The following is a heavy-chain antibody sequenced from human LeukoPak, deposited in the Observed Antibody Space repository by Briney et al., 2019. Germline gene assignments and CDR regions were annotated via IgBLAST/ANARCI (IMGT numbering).Heavy chain of an antibody. D-gene: IGHD3-22*01. J-gene: IGHJ4*02. CDR3: ASSYSDSSGYYRNFDY. V-gene: IGHV4-59*01. Sequence: SETLSLTCTASGGSISSYYWSWIRQPPGKGLEWIGYIYYSGSTNYNPSLKSRVTISVDTSKNQFSLKLSSVTAADTAVYCCASSYSDSSGYYRNFDYWGQGTLVTVSS. CDR2: IYYSGST. CDR1: GGSISSYY.